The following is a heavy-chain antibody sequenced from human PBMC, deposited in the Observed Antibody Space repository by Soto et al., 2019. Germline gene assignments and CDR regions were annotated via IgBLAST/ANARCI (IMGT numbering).Heavy chain of an antibody. CDR3: AMKDYYDSGMYYFDY. CDR2: INPGNGAT. Sequence: QVPVVQSGAEVKKPGASVKVSCKTSGYTFNKYPIHWVRQAPGQGREWMGWINPGNGATGYSQKFQDRVTITRDTSASTAYMELSSLRSEDTAVYYCAMKDYYDSGMYYFDYWGQGTLVTVSS. D-gene: IGHD3-22*01. J-gene: IGHJ4*02. V-gene: IGHV1-3*01. CDR1: GYTFNKYP.